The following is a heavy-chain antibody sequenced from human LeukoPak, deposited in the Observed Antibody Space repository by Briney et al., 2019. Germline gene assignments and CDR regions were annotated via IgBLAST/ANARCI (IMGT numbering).Heavy chain of an antibody. Sequence: GGSPGLYCAASGFPHRSYDMNWVPQAPGKGGELVSYISISGQTTYYADCVKARFTITRDNAKTSLYLHMNSLRAEDTAVYYCVPPWLKIDYWGQGTLVTVSS. D-gene: IGHD3-9*01. J-gene: IGHJ4*02. V-gene: IGHV3-48*03. CDR3: VPPWLKIDY. CDR2: ISISGQTT. CDR1: GFPHRSYD.